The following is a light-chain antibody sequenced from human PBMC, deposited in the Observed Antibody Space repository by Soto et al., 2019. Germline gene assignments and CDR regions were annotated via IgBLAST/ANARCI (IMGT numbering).Light chain of an antibody. CDR2: DVS. V-gene: IGLV2-14*03. CDR3: SSFTSSSTYV. J-gene: IGLJ1*01. CDR1: SSDVGGYNY. Sequence: QSGLTQPASVSGSPGQSITISCTGTSSDVGGYNYVSWYQQHPGKAPKLMIYDVSNRPSGVSNRFSGSKSGNTASLTISGVQAEDEAEYYCSSFTSSSTYVFGTGTKLTVL.